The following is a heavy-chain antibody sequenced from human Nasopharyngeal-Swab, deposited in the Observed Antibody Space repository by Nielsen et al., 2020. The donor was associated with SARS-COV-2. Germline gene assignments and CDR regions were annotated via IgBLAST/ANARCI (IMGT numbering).Heavy chain of an antibody. CDR1: GYTFTSYG. CDR3: ARDDSSNYDFWSGYYTSFDY. Sequence: ASVKVSCKASGYTFTSYGISWVRQAPGQGLEWMGWISAYNGNTNYAQKLQGRVTMTTDTSTSTAYMELRSLRSADTAVYYCARDDSSNYDFWSGYYTSFDYWGQGTLVTLAS. V-gene: IGHV1-18*01. J-gene: IGHJ4*02. CDR2: ISAYNGNT. D-gene: IGHD3-3*01.